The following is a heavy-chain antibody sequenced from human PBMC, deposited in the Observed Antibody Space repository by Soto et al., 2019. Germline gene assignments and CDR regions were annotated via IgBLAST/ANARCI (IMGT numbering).Heavy chain of an antibody. CDR1: GDSISSGGYY. J-gene: IGHJ4*02. Sequence: QVQLQESGPGLVKPSQTLSLTCTVSGDSISSGGYYWSWIRQHPGKGLEWIGNIYYSGSTYYYPSLKSRVIISVDTSKNQFSLKLSSVTAADTAVYYCARGSTVAAILFDYWGQGTLVTVSS. CDR2: IYYSGST. CDR3: ARGSTVAAILFDY. D-gene: IGHD2-15*01. V-gene: IGHV4-31*03.